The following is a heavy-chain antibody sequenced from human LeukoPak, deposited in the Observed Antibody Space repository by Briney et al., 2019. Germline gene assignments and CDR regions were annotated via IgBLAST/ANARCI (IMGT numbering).Heavy chain of an antibody. J-gene: IGHJ6*03. CDR2: IYTSGST. Sequence: SETLSLTCTVSGGSISSDYWSWIRQPAGKGLEWIGRIYTSGSTNYNPSLKSRVTMSVDTSKNQFSLKLSSVTAADTAVYYCAREFYYDFWSGYPNYYYYYMDVWGKGTTVTVSS. V-gene: IGHV4-4*07. CDR1: GGSISSDY. CDR3: AREFYYDFWSGYPNYYYYYMDV. D-gene: IGHD3-3*01.